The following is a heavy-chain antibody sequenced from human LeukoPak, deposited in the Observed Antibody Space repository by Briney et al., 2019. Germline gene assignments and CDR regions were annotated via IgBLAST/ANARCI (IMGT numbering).Heavy chain of an antibody. CDR2: ISGSGGST. Sequence: PGGSLRLSCAASGFTFSSYAMSWVRQAPGKGLEWVSAISGSGGSTYYADSVKGRFTISRDNSKNTLYLQMNSLRAEDTAVYHCATNRGSGWYYFDYWGQGTLVTVSS. J-gene: IGHJ4*02. CDR3: ATNRGSGWYYFDY. CDR1: GFTFSSYA. D-gene: IGHD6-19*01. V-gene: IGHV3-23*01.